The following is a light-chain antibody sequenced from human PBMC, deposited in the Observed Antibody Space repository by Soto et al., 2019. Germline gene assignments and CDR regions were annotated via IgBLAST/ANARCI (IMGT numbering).Light chain of an antibody. J-gene: IGKJ2*01. Sequence: EVVLTQSPATLSVSPGERATLSCRASQTVSRSLAWYQQKPGQAPRLLIYGASTRATGIPGRFSGSGSGTEFTLTISSLQSEDFAVYYCQQYIDWPPYTFGQGTKVEIK. CDR2: GAS. CDR1: QTVSRS. CDR3: QQYIDWPPYT. V-gene: IGKV3-15*01.